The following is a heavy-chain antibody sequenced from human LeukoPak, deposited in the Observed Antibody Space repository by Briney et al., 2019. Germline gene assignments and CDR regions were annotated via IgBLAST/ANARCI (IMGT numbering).Heavy chain of an antibody. V-gene: IGHV3-23*01. CDR1: GFTFSSYG. CDR2: ISGSGGST. Sequence: GGSLRLSCAASGFTFSSYGMHWVRQAPGKGLEWVSAISGSGGSTYYADSVKGRFTISRDNSKNTLYLQMNSLRAEDTAVYYCAKDDEPYYYDSSGYPTVDYWGQGTLVTVSS. D-gene: IGHD3-22*01. CDR3: AKDDEPYYYDSSGYPTVDY. J-gene: IGHJ4*02.